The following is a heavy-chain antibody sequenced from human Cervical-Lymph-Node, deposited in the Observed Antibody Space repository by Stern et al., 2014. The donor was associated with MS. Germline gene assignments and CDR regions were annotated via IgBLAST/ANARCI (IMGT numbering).Heavy chain of an antibody. V-gene: IGHV1-18*01. CDR3: ARDGSSSWYDINWFDP. CDR2: ISPYTGNT. CDR1: GYTFTSYG. Sequence: VQLVESGAEVKKPGASVKVSCKASGYTFTSYGISWVRQAPGQGLEWVAWISPYTGNTKYAQKFQGRVTMTPDTSTSTAYMELRSLRSDDTAVYYCARDGSSSWYDINWFDPWGQGTLVTVSS. D-gene: IGHD6-13*01. J-gene: IGHJ5*02.